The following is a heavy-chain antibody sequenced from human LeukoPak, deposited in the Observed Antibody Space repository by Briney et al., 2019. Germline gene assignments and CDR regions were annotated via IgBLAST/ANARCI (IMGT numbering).Heavy chain of an antibody. CDR1: GGSISTYY. Sequence: SETLSLTCTVSGGSISTYYWNWIRQPPGKGLEWIGYIYHSGSTNYNPSLQSRVTISVDTSKNQFSLNLNSVTAVDTAVYYCARGGAARLHFQNWGRGTLVTVSS. D-gene: IGHD6-6*01. V-gene: IGHV4-59*01. J-gene: IGHJ1*01. CDR2: IYHSGST. CDR3: ARGGAARLHFQN.